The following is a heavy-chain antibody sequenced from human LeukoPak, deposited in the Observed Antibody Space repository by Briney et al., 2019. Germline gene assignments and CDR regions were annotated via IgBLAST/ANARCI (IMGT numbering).Heavy chain of an antibody. CDR2: VYYSGTT. CDR3: ARHSYYYDY. Sequence: SDTLSLTCTVSGDYFSGSDNYWAWIRQPPGKGLEWIGSVYYSGTTDYNPSLNSRVSIFVDTSKNQFSLKLTSVTAADTAVYYCARHSYYYDYWGQGTLVTVSS. J-gene: IGHJ4*02. D-gene: IGHD2-21*01. CDR1: GDYFSGSDNY. V-gene: IGHV4-39*01.